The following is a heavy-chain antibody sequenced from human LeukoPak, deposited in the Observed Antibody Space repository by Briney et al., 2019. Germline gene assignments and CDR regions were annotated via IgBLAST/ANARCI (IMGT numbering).Heavy chain of an antibody. J-gene: IGHJ4*02. CDR3: AKDLSGSGWYYFDY. CDR2: ISGSGGST. V-gene: IGHV3-23*01. CDR1: GFTFSTYG. Sequence: GGSLRLSCAASGFTFSTYGMNWVRQTPGKGLEWVSGISGSGGSTYYADSVKGRFTISRDNSKNTLYLQMNSLRAEDTAVYYCAKDLSGSGWYYFDYWGQGSLVTVSS. D-gene: IGHD6-19*01.